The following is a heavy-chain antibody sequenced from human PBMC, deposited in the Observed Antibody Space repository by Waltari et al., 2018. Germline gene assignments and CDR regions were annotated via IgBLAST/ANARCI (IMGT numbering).Heavy chain of an antibody. CDR1: GGSISSSSYY. D-gene: IGHD6-19*01. CDR3: ARDRYSSGWFDY. V-gene: IGHV4-39*07. Sequence: QLQLQESGPGLVKPSETLSLTCTVSGGSISSSSYYWGWIRQPPGKGLEWIGSIYYSGSTYYNPSLKSRVTISVDTSKNQFSLKLSSVTAADTAVYYCARDRYSSGWFDYWGQGTLVTVSS. CDR2: IYYSGST. J-gene: IGHJ4*02.